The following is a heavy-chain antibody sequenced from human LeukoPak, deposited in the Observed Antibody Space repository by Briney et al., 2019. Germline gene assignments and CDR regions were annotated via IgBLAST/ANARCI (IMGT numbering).Heavy chain of an antibody. J-gene: IGHJ3*02. CDR1: GFTFSACE. CDR3: ARVATMVRVPLDALNI. Sequence: GGSLRLSCAISGFTFSACELTWVRQAPGKGLEWVSYISRSGSTRYYADSVKGRFTISRDNAKNSLYLQMNSLRAEDTAVYYCARVATMVRVPLDALNIWGQGTMVSVSS. CDR2: ISRSGSTR. D-gene: IGHD3-10*01. V-gene: IGHV3-48*03.